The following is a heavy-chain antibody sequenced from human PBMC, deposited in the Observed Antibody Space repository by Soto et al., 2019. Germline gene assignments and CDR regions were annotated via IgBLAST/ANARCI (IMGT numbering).Heavy chain of an antibody. V-gene: IGHV3-23*01. CDR1: GFTFSNYA. J-gene: IGHJ6*02. D-gene: IGHD4-17*01. Sequence: QLLESGGGLVPPGGSLRLSCAASGFTFSNYAMSWVRQAPGKGLEWVAGISGSDGRTFHADPVKGRYTISRDNSRNTLYLPMSRPRAQDTAVYYCARAQDDYGDSVFGDSYYYHSYGLDVWGQGTTVTVSS. CDR3: ARAQDDYGDSVFGDSYYYHSYGLDV. CDR2: ISGSDGRT.